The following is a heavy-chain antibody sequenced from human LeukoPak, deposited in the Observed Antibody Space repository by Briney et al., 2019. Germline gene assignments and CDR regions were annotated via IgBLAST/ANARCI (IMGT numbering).Heavy chain of an antibody. CDR3: ARTGYYYAGSAYYYTDY. CDR1: GGSISSSSYY. CDR2: IYYSGST. J-gene: IGHJ4*02. Sequence: PSETLSLTCTVSGGSISSSSYYWGWIRQPPGKGLEWIGSIYYSGSTYYNPSLKSRVTMSVDTSKNQFSLKLSSVTAADTAVYYCARTGYYYAGSAYYYTDYWGQGTLVTVSS. V-gene: IGHV4-39*07. D-gene: IGHD3-22*01.